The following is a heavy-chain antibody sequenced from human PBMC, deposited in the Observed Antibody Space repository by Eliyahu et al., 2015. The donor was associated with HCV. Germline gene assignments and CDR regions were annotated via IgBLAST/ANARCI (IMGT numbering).Heavy chain of an antibody. CDR1: GFTFSSYS. D-gene: IGHD2-2*01. Sequence: EVQLVESGGXLVQPGGSLRLSCXASGFTFSSYSMTWXRXAPGKGLEWVSYISSSSSTIYXADSVKGRFTISRDNAKNSLYLQMNSLRAEDTAVYYCASTYCSSTSCYEGGWGQGTLVTVSS. J-gene: IGHJ4*02. V-gene: IGHV3-48*01. CDR2: ISSSSSTI. CDR3: ASTYCSSTSCYEGG.